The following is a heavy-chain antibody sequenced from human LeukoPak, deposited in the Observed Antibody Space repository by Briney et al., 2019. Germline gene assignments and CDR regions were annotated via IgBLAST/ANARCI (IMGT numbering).Heavy chain of an antibody. D-gene: IGHD3-10*02. CDR3: ARGSPPDYYVTLPVDAFDI. J-gene: IGHJ3*02. CDR1: GYTFTGYY. CDR2: INPNSGGT. V-gene: IGHV1-2*02. Sequence: ASVKVSCKASGYTFTGYYMHWVRQAPGQGLEWMGWINPNSGGTNYAQKFQGRVTMTRDTSISTAYMELSRLGSDDTAVYYCARGSPPDYYVTLPVDAFDIWGQGTVVTVSS.